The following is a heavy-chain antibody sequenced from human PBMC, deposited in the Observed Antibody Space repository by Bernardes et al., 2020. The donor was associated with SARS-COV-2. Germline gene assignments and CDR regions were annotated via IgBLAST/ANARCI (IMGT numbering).Heavy chain of an antibody. V-gene: IGHV3-9*01. CDR1: GITFDDYA. CDR2: ISWNSGSI. CDR3: ATLWFGDPYSDY. J-gene: IGHJ4*02. D-gene: IGHD3-10*01. Sequence: GGSLRLSCAAFGITFDDYAMHWVRQATGKGLEWVSGISWNSGSIGYADSVKGRFTISRDNAKNSLYLQMNSLRAEDTALYYCATLWFGDPYSDYWGQGTLVTVSS.